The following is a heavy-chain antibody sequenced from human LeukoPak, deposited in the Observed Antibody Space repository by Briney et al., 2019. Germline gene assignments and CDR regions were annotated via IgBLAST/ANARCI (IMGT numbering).Heavy chain of an antibody. CDR3: ARGGGYCSSTSCPGNWFDP. J-gene: IGHJ5*02. D-gene: IGHD2-2*01. V-gene: IGHV3-48*02. Sequence: PGRSLRLSCAASGFTFSSYSMNWVRQAPGKGLEWVSYISSSSSTIYYADSVKGRFTISRDNAKNSLYLQMNSLRDEDTAVYYCARGGGYCSSTSCPGNWFDPWGQGTLVTVSS. CDR2: ISSSSSTI. CDR1: GFTFSSYS.